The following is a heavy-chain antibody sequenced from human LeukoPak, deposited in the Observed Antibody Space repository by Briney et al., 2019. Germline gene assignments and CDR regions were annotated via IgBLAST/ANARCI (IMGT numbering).Heavy chain of an antibody. J-gene: IGHJ4*02. CDR1: GGSISSYY. D-gene: IGHD3-10*01. V-gene: IGHV4-59*01. CDR3: ARVGGYYGSGNYLDY. CDR2: IYYSGST. Sequence: SETLSLTCTVSGGSISSYYWSWIRQPPGKGLEWIGYIYYSGSTNYNPSLKSRVTISVDTSKNQFSLKLSSVTAADTAVYYCARVGGYYGSGNYLDYWGQGTLVTVSS.